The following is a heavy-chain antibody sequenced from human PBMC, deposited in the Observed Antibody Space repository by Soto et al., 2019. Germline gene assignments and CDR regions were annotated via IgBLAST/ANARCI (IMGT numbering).Heavy chain of an antibody. CDR2: ISYDGSNK. Sequence: LRLSCAASGFTFSSYAMHWVRQAPGKGLEWVAVISYDGSNKYYADSVKGRFTISRDNSKNTLYLQMNSLRAEDTAVYYCARVMTTVSAYYYYYGMDVWGQGTTVTVSS. V-gene: IGHV3-30-3*01. D-gene: IGHD4-4*01. CDR1: GFTFSSYA. J-gene: IGHJ6*02. CDR3: ARVMTTVSAYYYYYGMDV.